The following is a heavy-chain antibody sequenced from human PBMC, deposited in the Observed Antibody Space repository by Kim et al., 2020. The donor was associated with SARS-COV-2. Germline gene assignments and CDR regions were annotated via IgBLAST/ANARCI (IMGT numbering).Heavy chain of an antibody. CDR1: GGSFSGYY. CDR2: INHSGST. J-gene: IGHJ6*02. V-gene: IGHV4-34*01. D-gene: IGHD3-3*01. CDR3: ARERVPTIFGVVIIRVYGMDV. Sequence: SETLSLTCAVYGGSFSGYYWSWIRQPPGKGLEWIGEINHSGSTNYNPSLKSRVTISVDTSKNQFSLKLSSVTAADTAVYYCARERVPTIFGVVIIRVYGMDVWGQGTTVTVSS.